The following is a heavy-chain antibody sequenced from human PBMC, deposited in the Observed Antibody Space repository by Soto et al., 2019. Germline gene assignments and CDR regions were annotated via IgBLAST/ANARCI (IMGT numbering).Heavy chain of an antibody. CDR2: IIPILDIA. J-gene: IGHJ3*02. CDR1: GDTSSSYT. V-gene: IGHV1-69*08. CDR3: AREGEMATIDAFDI. Sequence: QVQLVQSGAEVKKPGSSVKVSCKASGDTSSSYTVSWVRQAPGQGLEWVGRIIPILDIANYAQKFKGRVTITADRSTTTAYMERSSLRYEDTAVYYCAREGEMATIDAFDIWGQGTMVTVSS. D-gene: IGHD5-12*01.